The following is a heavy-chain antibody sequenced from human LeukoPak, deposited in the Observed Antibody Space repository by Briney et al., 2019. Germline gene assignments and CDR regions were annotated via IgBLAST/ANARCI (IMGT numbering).Heavy chain of an antibody. Sequence: PGGSLRLSCAASGFTFSSYGMSWVRQAPGKGLEWVSAISGSGGGTYYADSVKGRFTISRDNAKNSLYLQMNSLRAEDTAVYYCAREMLAAVAAQSWGQGTPVTVSS. CDR1: GFTFSSYG. CDR2: ISGSGGGT. D-gene: IGHD6-19*01. J-gene: IGHJ5*02. CDR3: AREMLAAVAAQS. V-gene: IGHV3-23*01.